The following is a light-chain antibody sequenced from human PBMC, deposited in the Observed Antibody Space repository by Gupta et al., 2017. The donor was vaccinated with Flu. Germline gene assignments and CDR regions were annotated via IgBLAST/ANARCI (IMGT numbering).Light chain of an antibody. Sequence: GDRVTITCRASQSISSWLAWYQQKPGKAPKLLIYKASSLESGVPSRFSGSGSGTEFTRTISSLQPDDFATYYCQQYNSYSWTFGQGTKVEIK. CDR3: QQYNSYSWT. V-gene: IGKV1-5*03. J-gene: IGKJ1*01. CDR1: QSISSW. CDR2: KAS.